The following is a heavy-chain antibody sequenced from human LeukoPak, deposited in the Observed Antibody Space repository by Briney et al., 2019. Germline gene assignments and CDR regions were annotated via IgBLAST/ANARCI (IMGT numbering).Heavy chain of an antibody. Sequence: SEALSLTCAVYGGSFSGYYWSWIRQPPGKGLEWIGEINHSGSTNYNPSLKSRVTISVDTSKNQFSLKLSSVTAADTAVYYCARGEGATENPAYYFDYWGQGTLVTVSS. D-gene: IGHD1-26*01. J-gene: IGHJ4*02. CDR3: ARGEGATENPAYYFDY. CDR1: GGSFSGYY. CDR2: INHSGST. V-gene: IGHV4-34*01.